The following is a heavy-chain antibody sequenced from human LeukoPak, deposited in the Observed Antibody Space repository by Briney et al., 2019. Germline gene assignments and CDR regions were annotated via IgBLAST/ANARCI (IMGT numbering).Heavy chain of an antibody. D-gene: IGHD2-2*01. CDR3: ARGRPAAFYYYYGMDV. V-gene: IGHV1-18*01. J-gene: IGHJ6*02. Sequence: ASVKVSCKASGYTFTSYGISWVRQAPGQGLEWMGWISAYNGNTYYAQKLQGRVTMTTDTSTSTAYMELRSLRSDDTAVYYCARGRPAAFYYYYGMDVWGQGTTVTVSS. CDR1: GYTFTSYG. CDR2: ISAYNGNT.